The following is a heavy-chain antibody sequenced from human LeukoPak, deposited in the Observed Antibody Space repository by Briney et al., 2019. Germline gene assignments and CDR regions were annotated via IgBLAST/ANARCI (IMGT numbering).Heavy chain of an antibody. CDR1: GFTFSNYW. Sequence: PGASLRLSCAASGFTFSNYWMHWVRQAPGKGLVWVSRINGDGSGTGYADSVKGRFTISRDSAKNTLYLQMNSLRAEDTAVYYCAVGANPGAFDYWGQGTLVTVSS. V-gene: IGHV3-74*01. J-gene: IGHJ4*02. CDR2: INGDGSGT. CDR3: AVGANPGAFDY. D-gene: IGHD1-26*01.